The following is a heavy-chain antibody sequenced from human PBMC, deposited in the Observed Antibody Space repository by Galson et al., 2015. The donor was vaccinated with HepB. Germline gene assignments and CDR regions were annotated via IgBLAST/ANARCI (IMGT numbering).Heavy chain of an antibody. J-gene: IGHJ3*02. V-gene: IGHV3-21*01. D-gene: IGHD3-22*01. Sequence: SLRLSCAASGFTFSSYSMNWVRQAPGKGLEWVSSISSSSSYIYYADSVKGRFTISRDNAKNSLYLQMNSLRAEDTAVYYCARDPPIPYYDSSGYYYVESAFDIWGQGTMVTVSS. CDR3: ARDPPIPYYDSSGYYYVESAFDI. CDR1: GFTFSSYS. CDR2: ISSSSSYI.